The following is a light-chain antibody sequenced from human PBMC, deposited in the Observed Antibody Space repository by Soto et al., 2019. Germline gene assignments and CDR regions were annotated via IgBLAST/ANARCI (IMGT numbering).Light chain of an antibody. V-gene: IGKV3-20*01. CDR2: GAS. CDR3: QQYGSSGT. CDR1: QSVSNNY. J-gene: IGKJ1*01. Sequence: IVLTLSPGTLSVSPGERITRSCRASQSVSNNYLAWYQQKPGQAPRLLIYGASNRATGIPDRFSGSGSGTDFTLTISRLEPEDFAVYYCQQYGSSGTFGQGTKVDIK.